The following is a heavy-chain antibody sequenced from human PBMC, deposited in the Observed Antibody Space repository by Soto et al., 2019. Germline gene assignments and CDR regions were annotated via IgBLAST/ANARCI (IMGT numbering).Heavy chain of an antibody. V-gene: IGHV4-34*01. CDR3: ARGGRGSSWYSYY. Sequence: TSETLSLTCAVYGGSFSGYYWSWIRQPPGKGLEWIGEINHSGSTNYNPSLKSRVTISVDTSKNQFSLKLSSVTAADTAVYYCARGGRGSSWYSYYWGQGTLVTVSS. CDR1: GGSFSGYY. CDR2: INHSGST. D-gene: IGHD6-13*01. J-gene: IGHJ4*02.